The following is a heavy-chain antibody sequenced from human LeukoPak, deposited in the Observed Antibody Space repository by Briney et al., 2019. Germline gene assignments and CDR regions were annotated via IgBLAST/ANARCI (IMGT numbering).Heavy chain of an antibody. V-gene: IGHV1-2*06. D-gene: IGHD6-19*01. CDR2: INPNSGGT. CDR3: ARVAAMAGTGWGDFDF. Sequence: ASVKVSCKASGGTFSSYAISWVRQAPGQGLEWMGRINPNSGGTNYAQKFQGRVTMTRDTSITTTYMELSRLYSDDTAVYFCARVAAMAGTGWGDFDFWGQGTLVTVSS. J-gene: IGHJ4*02. CDR1: GGTFSSYA.